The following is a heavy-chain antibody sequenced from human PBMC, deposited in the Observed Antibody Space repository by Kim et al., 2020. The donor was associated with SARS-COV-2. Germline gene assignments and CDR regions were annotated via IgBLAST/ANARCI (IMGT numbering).Heavy chain of an antibody. J-gene: IGHJ5*02. CDR2: IYYSGST. CDR1: GGSISSYY. CDR3: ARGHNMAGLSFWFHP. Sequence: SETLSLTCTVSGGSISSYYWSWIRQPPGKGLEWIGYIYYSGSTNYNPSLKSRVTISVDTSKNQFSLKLSSVTAADTAVYYCARGHNMAGLSFWFHPLG. V-gene: IGHV4-59*01. D-gene: IGHD3-10*01.